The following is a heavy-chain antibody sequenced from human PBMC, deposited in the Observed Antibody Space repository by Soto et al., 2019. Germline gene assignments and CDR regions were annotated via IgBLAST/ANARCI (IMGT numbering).Heavy chain of an antibody. Sequence: EASVKVSCKASGYTFTSYAMHWVRQAPGQRLEWMGWINAGNGNTKYSQKFQGRVTITRDTSASTAYMELSSLRSEDTAVYYCAREDSSGYFNFDIWGQGTMVTVSS. D-gene: IGHD3-22*01. CDR2: INAGNGNT. CDR3: AREDSSGYFNFDI. J-gene: IGHJ3*02. V-gene: IGHV1-3*01. CDR1: GYTFTSYA.